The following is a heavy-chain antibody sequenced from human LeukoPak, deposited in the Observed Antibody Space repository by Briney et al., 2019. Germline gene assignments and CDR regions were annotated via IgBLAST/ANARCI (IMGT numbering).Heavy chain of an antibody. Sequence: GGSLRLSCAASGFIFSNYWMIWVRQAPGKGLERVANIKQDGREKSYVDSVKGRFSISRDNDKDSLYLQMNSLRAEDTAVYYCARSGGTYRFDYWGQGTLVTVSS. CDR1: GFIFSNYW. V-gene: IGHV3-7*01. CDR3: ARSGGTYRFDY. CDR2: IKQDGREK. J-gene: IGHJ4*02. D-gene: IGHD1-26*01.